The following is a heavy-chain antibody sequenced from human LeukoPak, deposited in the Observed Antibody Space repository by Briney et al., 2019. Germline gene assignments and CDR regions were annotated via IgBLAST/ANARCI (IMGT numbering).Heavy chain of an antibody. CDR3: ARERRIAVAGTTGGFDP. J-gene: IGHJ5*02. CDR2: ISSSSSYI. D-gene: IGHD6-13*01. Sequence: GGSLRLSCAASGFTFISYNMNWVRQAPGKGLEWVSSISSSSSYIYYADSVKGRFTISRDNAKNSLYLQMNSLRAEDTAEYYCARERRIAVAGTTGGFDPWGQGTLVTVSS. CDR1: GFTFISYN. V-gene: IGHV3-21*01.